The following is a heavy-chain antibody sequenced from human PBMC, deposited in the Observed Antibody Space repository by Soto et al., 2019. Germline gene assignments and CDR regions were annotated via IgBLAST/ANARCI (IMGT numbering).Heavy chain of an antibody. CDR3: ARDYTPAAESNCYYDY. D-gene: IGHD6-13*01. J-gene: IGHJ4*02. Sequence: WETLSLTCTVSGGSISTYYWNWLRQPPGKGLEWIGYLSNSGSTGYNPALKSRVTISADTSRNQFSLKLNSVTAADTAVYYCARDYTPAAESNCYYDYWGQGVLVTVSS. V-gene: IGHV4-59*01. CDR2: LSNSGST. CDR1: GGSISTYY.